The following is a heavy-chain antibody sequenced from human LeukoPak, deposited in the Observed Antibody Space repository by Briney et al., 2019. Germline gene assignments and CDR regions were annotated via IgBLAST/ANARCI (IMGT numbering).Heavy chain of an antibody. CDR1: GGSISSYY. V-gene: IGHV4-4*07. D-gene: IGHD4-17*01. CDR3: ARAAMIYGDYGHYYYYYYMDV. Sequence: SETLSLTCTVSGGSISSYYWSWIRQPAGKGLEWIGRIYTSGSTNYNPSLKSRVTMSVDTSKNQFSLKLSSVTAADTAVYYCARAAMIYGDYGHYYYYYYMDVWGKGTTVTVSS. J-gene: IGHJ6*03. CDR2: IYTSGST.